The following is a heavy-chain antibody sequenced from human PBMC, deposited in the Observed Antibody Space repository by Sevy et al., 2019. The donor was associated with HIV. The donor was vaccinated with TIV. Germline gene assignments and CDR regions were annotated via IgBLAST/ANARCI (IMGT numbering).Heavy chain of an antibody. V-gene: IGHV3-23*01. CDR2: ISGSGGST. CDR1: GFTCSSYA. Sequence: GGSLRLSCAASGFTCSSYAMSWVRQAPGKGLEWVSAISGSGGSTYYADSVKGRFTISRDNSKNTLYLQMNSLRAEDTAVYYCAKGRIAVAVRGYYFDYWGQGTLVTVSS. CDR3: AKGRIAVAVRGYYFDY. J-gene: IGHJ4*02. D-gene: IGHD6-19*01.